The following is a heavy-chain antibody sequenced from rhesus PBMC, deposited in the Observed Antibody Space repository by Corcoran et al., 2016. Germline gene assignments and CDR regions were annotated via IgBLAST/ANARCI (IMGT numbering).Heavy chain of an antibody. CDR1: GASFLSYW. CDR2: INGNSGNP. CDR3: ARGNGGQDY. D-gene: IGHD1-32*01. V-gene: IGHV4-80*01. Sequence: QVQLQESGPGLVKPSETLSLTCAVSGASFLSYWWIWIRQPPGKGLEWIGEINGNSGNPFSNPSLKSRVTISKDASKSQFSLKLSSVTAADTAVYYCARGNGGQDYWGQGVLVTVSS. J-gene: IGHJ4*01.